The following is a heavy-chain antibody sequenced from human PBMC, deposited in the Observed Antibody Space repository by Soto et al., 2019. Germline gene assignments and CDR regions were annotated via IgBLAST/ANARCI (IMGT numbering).Heavy chain of an antibody. CDR3: ARDLNPYYYDSSGLGGI. J-gene: IGHJ3*02. D-gene: IGHD3-22*01. CDR1: GFTFSSYS. V-gene: IGHV3-21*01. CDR2: ISSSSSYI. Sequence: GGSLRLSCAASGFTFSSYSMNWVRQAPGKGLEWVSSISSSSSYIYYADSVEGRFTISRDNAKNSLYLQMNSLRAEDTAVYYCARDLNPYYYDSSGLGGIWGQGTMVTVSS.